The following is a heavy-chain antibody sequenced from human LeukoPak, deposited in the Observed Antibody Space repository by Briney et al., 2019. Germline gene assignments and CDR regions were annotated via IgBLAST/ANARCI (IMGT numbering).Heavy chain of an antibody. CDR1: GDSISSGGYS. J-gene: IGHJ4*02. Sequence: SETLSLTCAVSGDSISSGGYSWTWIRQTPGKGLEWIAYIHDSGSTYYNPSLKSRLSISIGTSKNQFSLKLSSVTAADTAVYYCARVIRYYYDSSGPYYFDYWGQGTLVTVSS. V-gene: IGHV4-30-4*07. CDR2: IHDSGST. CDR3: ARVIRYYYDSSGPYYFDY. D-gene: IGHD3-22*01.